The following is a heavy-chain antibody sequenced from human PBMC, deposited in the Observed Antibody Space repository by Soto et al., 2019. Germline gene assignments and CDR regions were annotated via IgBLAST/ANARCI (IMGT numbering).Heavy chain of an antibody. Sequence: QVQLVQSGTEVKKPGSSVKVSCKASGDTFSFYTINWVRQAPGLGLEWVGRINPIVSMSHYAQKFQGIVSMTADKSTSTAYMELRSLSSDDTAIYFCAASYGSGYRAFDYWGQGALVIVSS. CDR3: AASYGSGYRAFDY. V-gene: IGHV1-69*02. D-gene: IGHD3-10*01. CDR1: GDTFSFYT. CDR2: INPIVSMS. J-gene: IGHJ4*02.